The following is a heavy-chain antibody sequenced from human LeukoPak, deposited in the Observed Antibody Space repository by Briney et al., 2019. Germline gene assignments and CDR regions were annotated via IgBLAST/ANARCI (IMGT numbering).Heavy chain of an antibody. Sequence: PSETLSLTCAVYGGSFSGSYWSWIRQPPGKGLEWIGEINHSGSTNYNPSLKSRVTISVDTSKNQFSLKLSSVTAADTAVYYCARDRHFDWLHYNWFDPWGQGTLVTVSS. V-gene: IGHV4-34*01. J-gene: IGHJ5*02. CDR1: GGSFSGSY. CDR2: INHSGST. D-gene: IGHD3-9*01. CDR3: ARDRHFDWLHYNWFDP.